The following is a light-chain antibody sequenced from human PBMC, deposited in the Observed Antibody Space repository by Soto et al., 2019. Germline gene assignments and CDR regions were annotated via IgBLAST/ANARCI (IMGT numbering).Light chain of an antibody. J-gene: IGLJ3*02. V-gene: IGLV2-18*02. CDR3: SSFTTSSTWV. CDR2: EVS. CDR1: SSDVGNCNC. Sequence: QSALTQPPSASGSPGQSVTISCTGTSSDVGNCNCVSWYQQHPGKAPKLMIYEVSNRPSGVSDRFSGSKAGNTASLTISGLQAEDEADYYCSSFTTSSTWVFGGGTQLTVL.